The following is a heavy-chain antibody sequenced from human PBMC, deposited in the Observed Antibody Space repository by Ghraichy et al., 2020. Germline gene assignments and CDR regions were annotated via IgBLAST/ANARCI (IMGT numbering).Heavy chain of an antibody. CDR1: GGSFSGYY. Sequence: SETLSLTCAVYGGSFSGYYWSWIRQPPGKGLEWIGEINHSGSTNYNPSLKSRVTISVDTSKNQFSLKLSSVTAADTAVYYCARGEKAVVVTATLDYWGQGTLVTVSS. V-gene: IGHV4-34*01. CDR3: ARGEKAVVVTATLDY. J-gene: IGHJ4*02. D-gene: IGHD2-21*02. CDR2: INHSGST.